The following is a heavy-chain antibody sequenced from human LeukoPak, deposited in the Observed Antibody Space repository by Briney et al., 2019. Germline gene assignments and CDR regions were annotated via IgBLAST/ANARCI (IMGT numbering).Heavy chain of an antibody. V-gene: IGHV3-30*18. CDR1: GFIFTDYW. CDR3: AKPMVRGAIDY. Sequence: PGGSLRLSCAASGFIFTDYWMNWVRQAPGKGREWVAVISYDGSNKYYADSVKGRFTISRDNSKNTLYLQMNSLRAEDTAVYYCAKPMVRGAIDYWGQGTLVTVSS. CDR2: ISYDGSNK. D-gene: IGHD3-10*01. J-gene: IGHJ4*02.